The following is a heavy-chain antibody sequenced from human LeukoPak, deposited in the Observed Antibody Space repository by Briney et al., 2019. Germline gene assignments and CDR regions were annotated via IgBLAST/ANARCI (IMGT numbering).Heavy chain of an antibody. D-gene: IGHD6-19*01. Sequence: GGSLRLSCAASGFTFSSYEMNWVRQAPGKGLEWVSYISSSGSTIYYADSVKGRFTISRDNAKNSLYLQMNSLRAEDTAVYYCARARDSSGWYTDGFDIWGQGTMVTVSS. CDR2: ISSSGSTI. V-gene: IGHV3-48*03. CDR1: GFTFSSYE. J-gene: IGHJ3*02. CDR3: ARARDSSGWYTDGFDI.